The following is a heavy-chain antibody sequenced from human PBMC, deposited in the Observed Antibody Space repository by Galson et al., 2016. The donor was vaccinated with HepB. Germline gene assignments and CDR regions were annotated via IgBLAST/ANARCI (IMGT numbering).Heavy chain of an antibody. V-gene: IGHV3-23*01. CDR3: VRDLSFDVPGTEYFQL. Sequence: SLRLSCATSGFSFSTYTMSWVRQAPGQGLEWVSAIMADGERTYYADSVKGRFTISRDNPKNTLYLQMNSLRAEDTALYRCVRDLSFDVPGTEYFQLWGQGALVIVSS. J-gene: IGHJ1*01. D-gene: IGHD1-1*01. CDR2: IMADGERT. CDR1: GFSFSTYT.